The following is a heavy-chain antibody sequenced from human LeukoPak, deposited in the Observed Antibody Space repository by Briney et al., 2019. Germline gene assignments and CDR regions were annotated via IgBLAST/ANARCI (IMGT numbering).Heavy chain of an antibody. J-gene: IGHJ5*02. D-gene: IGHD3-16*01. CDR1: GYTFIGYY. CDR2: INPKNGGA. CDR3: ARASFWESPINWFDP. V-gene: IGHV1-2*07. Sequence: ASVKVSCKTSGYTFIGYYMHWVRQAPGQGLEWMGWINPKNGGANYAPSFQGRVTMTRDRSISTVYMELTRLTSDDTAVFYCARASFWESPINWFDPWGQGTLVTVSS.